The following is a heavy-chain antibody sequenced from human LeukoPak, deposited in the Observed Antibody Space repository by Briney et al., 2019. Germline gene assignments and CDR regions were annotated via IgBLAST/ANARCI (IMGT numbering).Heavy chain of an antibody. V-gene: IGHV3-30-3*01. Sequence: GRSLRLSCAASGFIFRGSAMYWVRQAPGKGLEWVAVISYDGSNKYYAKSVKGRFTISRDNSKNMLYLQMNSLRAEDTAVYHCAREWDYNWFDPWGQGTLVTVSS. CDR3: AREWDYNWFDP. D-gene: IGHD1-26*01. J-gene: IGHJ5*02. CDR1: GFIFRGSA. CDR2: ISYDGSNK.